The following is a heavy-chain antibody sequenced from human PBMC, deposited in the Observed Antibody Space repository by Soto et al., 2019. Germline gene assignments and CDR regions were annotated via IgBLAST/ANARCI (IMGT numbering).Heavy chain of an antibody. V-gene: IGHV4-34*01. CDR2: INHSGST. CDR3: ARVPYYYDSSGPTGAFDI. CDR1: GGSFSAYS. J-gene: IGHJ3*02. Sequence: PSETLSLTCGVYGGSFSAYSWTWLRQSPGKGLEWIGEINHSGSTNYNPSLKSRVTISVDTSKNQFSLKLSSVTAADTAVYYCARVPYYYDSSGPTGAFDIWGQGTMVTVSS. D-gene: IGHD3-22*01.